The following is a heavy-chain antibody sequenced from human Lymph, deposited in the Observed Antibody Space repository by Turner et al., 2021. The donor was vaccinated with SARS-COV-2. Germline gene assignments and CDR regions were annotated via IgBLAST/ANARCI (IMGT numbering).Heavy chain of an antibody. CDR2: IIPILAIA. Sequence: QVQLVQSGAEVKRPGSSVKVSCKASGGTFSSYAITWVRQAPGQRLGWMGGIIPILAIANYAQKFQGRVTITADKSTSTAYMELSSLRSEDTAVYYCARDSPYCSNTNCNDPWGQGTLVTVSS. D-gene: IGHD2-2*01. J-gene: IGHJ4*03. CDR1: GGTFSSYA. V-gene: IGHV1-69*10. CDR3: ARDSPYCSNTNCNDP.